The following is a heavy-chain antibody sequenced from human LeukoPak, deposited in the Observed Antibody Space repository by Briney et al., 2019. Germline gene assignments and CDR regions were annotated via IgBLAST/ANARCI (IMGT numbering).Heavy chain of an antibody. J-gene: IGHJ3*02. CDR1: GFTFSSYA. D-gene: IGHD6-19*01. V-gene: IGHV3-53*01. CDR2: IYSGGST. CDR3: ARDSGAVAQGAFDI. Sequence: GGSLRLSCAASGFTFSSYAMSWVRQAPGKGLEWVSVIYSGGSTYYADSVKGRFTISRDNSKNTLYLQMNSLRAEDTAVYYCARDSGAVAQGAFDIWGQGTMVTVSS.